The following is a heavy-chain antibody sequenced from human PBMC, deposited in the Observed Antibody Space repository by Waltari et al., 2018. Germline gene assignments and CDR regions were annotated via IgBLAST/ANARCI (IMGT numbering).Heavy chain of an antibody. Sequence: EVQLVESGGGLVQPGRSLRLSCAASGLTFDDYAMHWVRQAPGKGLEWVSGISWNSGSIGYADSVKGRFTISRDNAKNALYLQMNSLRAEDTALYDCAKDRGATRTAYFDLWGRGTLVTVSS. D-gene: IGHD1-1*01. CDR3: AKDRGATRTAYFDL. V-gene: IGHV3-9*01. J-gene: IGHJ2*01. CDR2: ISWNSGSI. CDR1: GLTFDDYA.